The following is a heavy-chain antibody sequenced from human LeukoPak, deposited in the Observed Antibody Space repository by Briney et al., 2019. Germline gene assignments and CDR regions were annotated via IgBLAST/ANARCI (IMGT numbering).Heavy chain of an antibody. V-gene: IGHV1-2*02. D-gene: IGHD6-13*01. CDR1: GYTFTDYY. Sequence: ASVKVSCKASGYTFTDYYMHWVRQAPGQGLEWMGWINPNSGGTNYAQKFQGRVTMTTDTSISTAYMEVSRLRSDDTAVYYCARVRIGQQLDKYYYYAMDVWGQGTTLTVSS. CDR3: ARVRIGQQLDKYYYYAMDV. CDR2: INPNSGGT. J-gene: IGHJ6*02.